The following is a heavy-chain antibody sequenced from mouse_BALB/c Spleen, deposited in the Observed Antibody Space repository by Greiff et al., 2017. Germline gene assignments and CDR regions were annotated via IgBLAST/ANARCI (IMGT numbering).Heavy chain of an antibody. CDR2: IRYDGSN. CDR3: AGYGNYDAWFAY. D-gene: IGHD2-10*02. V-gene: IGHV3-6*02. J-gene: IGHJ3*01. CDR1: GYSITSGYY. Sequence: EVKVEESGPGLVKPSQSLSLTCSVTGYSITSGYYWNWIRQFPGNKLEWMGYIRYDGSNNYNPSLKNRISITRGTSKNQFFLKLNSVTTEDTATYYCAGYGNYDAWFAYWGQGTLVTVSA.